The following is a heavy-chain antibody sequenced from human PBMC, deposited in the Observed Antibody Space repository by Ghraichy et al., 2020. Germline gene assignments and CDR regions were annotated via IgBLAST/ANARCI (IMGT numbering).Heavy chain of an antibody. D-gene: IGHD3-16*02. CDR1: GDSVSSNSVT. J-gene: IGHJ5*02. CDR3: ARLIGNSWFDH. V-gene: IGHV6-1*01. Sequence: SETLSLTCAISGDSVSSNSVTWDWIRQSPSRGLEWLGRTYYRSKWSSDYAVSVKSRITINPDTSKHQFSLQLSSVSPEDTAVYYCARLIGNSWFDHWGQGTRVTVSS. CDR2: TYYRSKWSS.